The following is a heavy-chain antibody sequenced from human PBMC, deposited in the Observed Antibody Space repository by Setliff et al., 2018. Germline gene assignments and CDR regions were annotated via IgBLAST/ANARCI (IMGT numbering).Heavy chain of an antibody. CDR2: VYYTGTT. J-gene: IGHJ1*01. V-gene: IGHV4-39*07. CDR1: GVSITSYNYF. Sequence: PSETLSLTCTVSGVSITSYNYFWGWIRQPPGKGLEWIGSVYYTGTTSYNPSLKSRLTMSLDTSKNQLSLRLTSVTAADTAIYYCASGYNFWSGYFVVAESYQYGGQGTLVTVSS. D-gene: IGHD3-3*01. CDR3: ASGYNFWSGYFVVAESYQY.